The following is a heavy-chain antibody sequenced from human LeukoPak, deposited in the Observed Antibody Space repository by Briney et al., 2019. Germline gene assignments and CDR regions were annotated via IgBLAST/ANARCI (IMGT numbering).Heavy chain of an antibody. CDR1: GFTFSSYA. CDR2: ISGSGGST. CDR3: ARDMVSEAGTRWGDY. Sequence: PGGSLRLSCAASGFTFSSYAMSWVRQAPGKGLEWVSAISGSGGSTYYADSVKGRFTISRDNSKNTLYLQMNSLRAEDTAVYYCARDMVSEAGTRWGDYWGQGTLVTVSS. D-gene: IGHD6-19*01. J-gene: IGHJ4*02. V-gene: IGHV3-23*01.